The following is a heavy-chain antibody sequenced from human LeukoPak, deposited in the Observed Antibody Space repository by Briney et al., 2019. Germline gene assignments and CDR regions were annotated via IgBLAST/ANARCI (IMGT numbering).Heavy chain of an antibody. Sequence: SETLSLTCTVSGGSISSYYWSWIRQPPGKGLEWIGYIYYSGSTNYNPSLKSRVTISVDTSKNQFSLKLTSVTAADTAVYYCARDTSSGPTLEYWGQGTLVTVSS. CDR2: IYYSGST. CDR3: ARDTSSGPTLEY. D-gene: IGHD6-25*01. CDR1: GGSISSYY. V-gene: IGHV4-59*01. J-gene: IGHJ4*02.